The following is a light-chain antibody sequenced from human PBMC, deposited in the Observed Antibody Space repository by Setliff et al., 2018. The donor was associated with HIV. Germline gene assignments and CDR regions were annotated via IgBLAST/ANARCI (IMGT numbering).Light chain of an antibody. CDR1: SSNFGAGYD. Sequence: QSVLTQPPSVSGTPGQRVTISCTGSSSNFGAGYDVHWYQQLPGTAPKLLISGNNNRPSGVPDRFSGSKSGTSASLAITGLQAEDEAGYYCQSYDSSLSAYVFGTGTKVTVL. CDR3: QSYDSSLSAYV. J-gene: IGLJ1*01. V-gene: IGLV1-40*01. CDR2: GNN.